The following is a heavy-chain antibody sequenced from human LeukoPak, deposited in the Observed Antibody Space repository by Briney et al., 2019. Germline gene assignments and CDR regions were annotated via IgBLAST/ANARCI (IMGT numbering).Heavy chain of an antibody. CDR2: VTGTGHKT. Sequence: GESVRLSCAASGFILKKYGMTWVRQAPGKGLQWVAGVTGTGHKTFYVDSAKGRFTISRDDANNTMSLHINSLRVEDSAIYYCTKDAKYCDSYLCHLDYFQYWGQGILVTVSS. J-gene: IGHJ4*02. V-gene: IGHV3-23*01. D-gene: IGHD2-21*01. CDR3: TKDAKYCDSYLCHLDYFQY. CDR1: GFILKKYG.